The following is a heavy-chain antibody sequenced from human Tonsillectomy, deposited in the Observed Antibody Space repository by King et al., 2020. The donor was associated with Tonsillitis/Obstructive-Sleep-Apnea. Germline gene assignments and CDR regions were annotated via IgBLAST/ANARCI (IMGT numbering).Heavy chain of an antibody. CDR3: ARISIRQYYYSGMDV. CDR2: INPNSGGT. CDR1: GYTFSGYY. J-gene: IGHJ6*02. Sequence: VQLVESGAEVKKPGASVKVSCTAAGYTFSGYYMHWVRQAPGQGLEWMGWINPNSGGTNYAQKFQGRVTMTRDTSISTAYMEVSRLRSDDTAVYYCARISIRQYYYSGMDVWGQGTTVTVSS. D-gene: IGHD6-6*01. V-gene: IGHV1-2*02.